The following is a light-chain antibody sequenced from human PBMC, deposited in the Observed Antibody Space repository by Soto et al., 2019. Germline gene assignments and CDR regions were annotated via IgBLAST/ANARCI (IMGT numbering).Light chain of an antibody. CDR2: GAS. J-gene: IGKJ2*01. V-gene: IGKV3-20*01. CDR1: QSVSGSY. Sequence: EIVLTQSPGSLSLSPGERATLSCRASQSVSGSYLAWYQQKPGQAPRLLIYGASSRATGIPDRFSGSGSGTDFPLTISRLEPEDFAVYYCHQYGSSPYTFGLGTKLELK. CDR3: HQYGSSPYT.